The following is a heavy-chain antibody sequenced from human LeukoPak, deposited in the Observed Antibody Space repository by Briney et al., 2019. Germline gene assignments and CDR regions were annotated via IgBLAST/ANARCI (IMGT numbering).Heavy chain of an antibody. J-gene: IGHJ4*02. CDR1: GVSISSSNW. Sequence: SGTLSLTCAVSGVSISSSNWWSWVRQPPGKGLEWIGEIYHSGSTNYNPSLKSRVTISVDKSKNQFSLKLSSVTAADTAVYYCARAPYYYDSSGYYYDYWGQGTLVTVSS. D-gene: IGHD3-22*01. CDR2: IYHSGST. V-gene: IGHV4-4*02. CDR3: ARAPYYYDSSGYYYDY.